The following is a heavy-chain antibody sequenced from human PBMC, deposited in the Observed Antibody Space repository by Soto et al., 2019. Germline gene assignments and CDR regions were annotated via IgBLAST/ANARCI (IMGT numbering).Heavy chain of an antibody. CDR3: ARVLGIAAAGGYYYGMDV. V-gene: IGHV1-2*04. Sequence: ASVKVSCKASGYTFTGYYIHWVRQAPGQGLEWMGWINPNSGGTNYAPKFQGWVTMTRDTSISTAYMDLSRLRSDDTAVYYCARVLGIAAAGGYYYGMDVWGQGTTVTVS. CDR1: GYTFTGYY. J-gene: IGHJ6*02. D-gene: IGHD6-13*01. CDR2: INPNSGGT.